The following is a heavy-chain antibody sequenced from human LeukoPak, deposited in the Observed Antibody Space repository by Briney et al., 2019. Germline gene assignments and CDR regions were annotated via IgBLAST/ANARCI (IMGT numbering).Heavy chain of an antibody. CDR2: ISSSSSYI. J-gene: IGHJ4*02. Sequence: GGSLRLSCAASGFSFSSYSMNWVRQAPGKGLEWVSSISSSSSYIYYADSVKGRFTISRDNAENSLYLQMNSLRAEDTAVYYCARDRTAVAGLFDYWGQGTLVTVSS. CDR3: ARDRTAVAGLFDY. CDR1: GFSFSSYS. V-gene: IGHV3-21*01. D-gene: IGHD6-19*01.